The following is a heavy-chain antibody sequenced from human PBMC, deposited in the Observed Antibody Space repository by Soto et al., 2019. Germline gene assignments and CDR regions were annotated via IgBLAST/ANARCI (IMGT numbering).Heavy chain of an antibody. CDR1: GFTVTTYG. CDR2: IWYDGSNK. J-gene: IGHJ4*02. Sequence: QVQLVESGGGVVQPGRSLRLSCAASGFTVTTYGMHWVRQAPGKGLEWVAVIWYDGSNKYYADSVKGRFTISRDNSKNTVYLQMNSLRAEDTAVYYCARDKSDVGWFGETYWGQGTLVTVSS. D-gene: IGHD3-10*01. CDR3: ARDKSDVGWFGETY. V-gene: IGHV3-33*01.